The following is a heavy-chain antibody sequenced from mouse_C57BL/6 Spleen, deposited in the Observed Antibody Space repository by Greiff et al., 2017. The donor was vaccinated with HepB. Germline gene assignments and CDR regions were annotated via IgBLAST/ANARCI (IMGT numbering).Heavy chain of an antibody. Sequence: EVKLQESGPELVKPGASVKISCKASGYSFTDYNMNWVKQSNGKSLEWIGVINPNYGTTSYNQKFKGKATLTVDQSSSTAYMQLNSLTSEDSAVYYCAREEGDDYEDRPFYYFDYWGQGTTLTVSS. CDR3: AREEGDDYEDRPFYYFDY. J-gene: IGHJ2*01. V-gene: IGHV1-39*01. CDR2: INPNYGTT. D-gene: IGHD2-4*01. CDR1: GYSFTDYN.